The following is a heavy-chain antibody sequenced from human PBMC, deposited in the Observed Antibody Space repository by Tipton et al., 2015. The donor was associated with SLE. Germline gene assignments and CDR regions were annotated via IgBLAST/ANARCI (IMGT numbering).Heavy chain of an antibody. V-gene: IGHV3-30*04. Sequence: SLRLSCAASGFTFSSYAMHWVRQAPGKGLEWVAVISYDGSNKYYADSVKGRFTISRDNSKNTLYLQMNSLRAEDTAVYYCARGMIPMVRGVIPDNFQLWGQGTLVTVAS. D-gene: IGHD3-10*01. CDR3: ARGMIPMVRGVIPDNFQL. J-gene: IGHJ1*01. CDR1: GFTFSSYA. CDR2: ISYDGSNK.